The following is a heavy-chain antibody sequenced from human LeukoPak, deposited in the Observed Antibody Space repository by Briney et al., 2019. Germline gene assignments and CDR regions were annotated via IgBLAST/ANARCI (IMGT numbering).Heavy chain of an antibody. V-gene: IGHV3-11*05. D-gene: IGHD3-22*01. J-gene: IGHJ4*02. CDR2: ISSSGGYT. CDR1: GFTFSDYY. CDR3: ARGMSATSGYLELEY. Sequence: GGSLRLSCAASGFTFSDYYMSWVRQAPGKGLEWVSYISSSGGYTTYADSVKGRCTISRDNSLQTLFLHMNSLRAEDTAVYYCARGMSATSGYLELEYWGQGALVTVST.